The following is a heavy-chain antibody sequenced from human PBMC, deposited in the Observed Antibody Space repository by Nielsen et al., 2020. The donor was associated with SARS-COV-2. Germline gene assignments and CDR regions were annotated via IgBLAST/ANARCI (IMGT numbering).Heavy chain of an antibody. CDR1: GGSISSGDYY. V-gene: IGHV4-30-4*01. CDR3: ARERVGGITIFGVVTRYGMDV. D-gene: IGHD3-3*01. Sequence: SETLSLTCTVSGGSISSGDYYWSWIRQPPGKGLEWIGYIYYSGSTYYNPSLKSRVTISVDTSKNQFSLKLRSVTAADTALYYCARERVGGITIFGVVTRYGMDVWGQGTTVTVSS. CDR2: IYYSGST. J-gene: IGHJ6*02.